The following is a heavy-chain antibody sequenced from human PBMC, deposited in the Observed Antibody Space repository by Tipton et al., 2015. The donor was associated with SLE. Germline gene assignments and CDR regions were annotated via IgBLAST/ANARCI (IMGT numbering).Heavy chain of an antibody. J-gene: IGHJ4*02. V-gene: IGHV3-30*18. CDR1: GFTVSSNY. CDR2: IWYDGSNK. CDR3: AKQGSPVVVAAPLDY. Sequence: SLRLSCAASGFTVSSNYMSWVRQAPGKGLEWVAVIWYDGSNKYYADSVKGRFTISRDNSKNTLYLQMNSLRAEDTAVYYCAKQGSPVVVAAPLDYWGQGTLVTVSS. D-gene: IGHD2-15*01.